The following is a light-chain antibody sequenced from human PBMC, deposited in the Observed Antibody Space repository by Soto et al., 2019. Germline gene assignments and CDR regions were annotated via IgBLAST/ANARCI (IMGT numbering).Light chain of an antibody. CDR1: QSVSSY. Sequence: EIVLTQSPATLYLSPGERATLSCRASQSVSSYLAWYQQKPGQAPRLLIYHASNKATGIPARFSGSGSGTDFILTSSSLEPEEFAVDYCQQRSNWPRTFGHGTKVEIK. CDR2: HAS. V-gene: IGKV3-11*01. CDR3: QQRSNWPRT. J-gene: IGKJ1*01.